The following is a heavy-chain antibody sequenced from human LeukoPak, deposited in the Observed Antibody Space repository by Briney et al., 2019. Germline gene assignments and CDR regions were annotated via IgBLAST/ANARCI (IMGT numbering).Heavy chain of an antibody. CDR2: ITKSGDST. J-gene: IGHJ6*02. D-gene: IGHD3-9*01. V-gene: IGHV3-23*01. CDR1: GFTFSAFG. Sequence: GGSLRLSCAASGFTFSAFGVNWVRQAPGKGLERVSTITKSGDSTYYVDSVKGRFTISRDNSKNTLYLQMNSLRAEDTAKYYCTKDYCGKFCSAVWGQGTTVTVSS. CDR3: TKDYCGKFCSAV.